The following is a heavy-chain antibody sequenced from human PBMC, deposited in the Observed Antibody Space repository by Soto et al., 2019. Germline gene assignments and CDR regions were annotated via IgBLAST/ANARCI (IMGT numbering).Heavy chain of an antibody. Sequence: GGSLRLSCAASGFTLSSYAMRWVRQAPGKGLEWVSAIGISGDTYYADSVKGRFTISRDNSKNTLYLQMDTLRADDTAVYYCAKTYNSYYFDYWGQGTLVTVSS. V-gene: IGHV3-23*01. CDR2: IGISGDT. D-gene: IGHD1-1*01. CDR3: AKTYNSYYFDY. J-gene: IGHJ4*02. CDR1: GFTLSSYA.